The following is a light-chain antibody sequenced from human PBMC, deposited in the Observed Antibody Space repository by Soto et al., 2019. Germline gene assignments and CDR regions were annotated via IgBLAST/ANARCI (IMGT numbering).Light chain of an antibody. CDR1: QSVSSY. V-gene: IGKV3-11*01. CDR2: DAS. CDR3: QQRSNWPST. Sequence: EIVLTQSPATLSLSPGDRATLSCRASQSVSSYLAWYQQKPGQAPRLLIHDASNRATGIPARFSGSVSGTDVSLTIPSLEPEEFAVYYCQQRSNWPSTFGGGTKVEIK. J-gene: IGKJ4*01.